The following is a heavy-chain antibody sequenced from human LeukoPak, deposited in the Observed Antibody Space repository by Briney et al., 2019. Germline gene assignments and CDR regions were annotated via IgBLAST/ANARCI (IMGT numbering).Heavy chain of an antibody. CDR3: AREGISSDAFDI. Sequence: GGSLRLSCAASGFTFSSYEMNWVRQAPGKGLEWVSYISSSGSTIYYADSVKGRFTISRDNAKNSLYLQMNSLRAEDTAVYYCAREGISSDAFDIWGQGTMVTVSS. CDR1: GFTFSSYE. J-gene: IGHJ3*02. V-gene: IGHV3-48*03. CDR2: ISSSGSTI. D-gene: IGHD6-6*01.